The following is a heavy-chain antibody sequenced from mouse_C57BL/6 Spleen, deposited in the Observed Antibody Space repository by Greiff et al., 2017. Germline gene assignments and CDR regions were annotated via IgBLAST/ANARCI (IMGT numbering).Heavy chain of an antibody. D-gene: IGHD2-1*01. CDR1: GYAFSSYW. J-gene: IGHJ4*01. V-gene: IGHV1-80*01. Sequence: QVQLKESGAELVKPGASVKISCKASGYAFSSYWMNWVKQRPGKGLEWIGQIYPGDGDTNYNGKFKGKATLTADKSSSTAYMQLSSLTSEDSAVYFCARKGVYYGNSFFYAMDYWGQGTSVTVSS. CDR3: ARKGVYYGNSFFYAMDY. CDR2: IYPGDGDT.